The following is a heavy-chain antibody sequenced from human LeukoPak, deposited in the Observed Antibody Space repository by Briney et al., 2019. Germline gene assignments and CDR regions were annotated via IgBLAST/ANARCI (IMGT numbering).Heavy chain of an antibody. V-gene: IGHV3-7*04. D-gene: IGHD1-1*01. CDR2: IHPEGNEK. CDR1: GFTFSNFW. Sequence: GGSLRLSXAVSGFTFSNFWMSWVRQAPGRGLEWVANIHPEGNEKYHVESVKGRFTISRDNTKNLLFLQMNGLRVEDTAVYYCARGDDFSGDHWGQGTLVTVSS. J-gene: IGHJ4*02. CDR3: ARGDDFSGDH.